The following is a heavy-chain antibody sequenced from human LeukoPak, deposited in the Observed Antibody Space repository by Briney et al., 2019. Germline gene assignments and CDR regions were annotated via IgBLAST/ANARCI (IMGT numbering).Heavy chain of an antibody. J-gene: IGHJ5*02. CDR2: TYYRSTWYN. V-gene: IGHV6-1*01. Sequence: SQTLSLTCAISGDSVSNDSAAWNWIRQSPSRGLEWLGRTYYRSTWYNDYAVSVRGRITDNPDTSKNQFSLHLNSVTPEDTAVYYCARRLTQYDCFDPWGQGILVTVSS. D-gene: IGHD2-2*01. CDR1: GDSVSNDSAA. CDR3: ARRLTQYDCFDP.